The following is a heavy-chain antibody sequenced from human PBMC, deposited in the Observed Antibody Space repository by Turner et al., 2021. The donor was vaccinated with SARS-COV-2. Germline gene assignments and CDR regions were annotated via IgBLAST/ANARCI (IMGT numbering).Heavy chain of an antibody. V-gene: IGHV1-69*06. CDR1: GVTFNRYA. CDR3: ARETGYRSSSGNTFDI. D-gene: IGHD6-6*01. CDR2: IITIVGRT. J-gene: IGHJ3*02. Sequence: QVLLVQSGAEVKKPGSSLKLSCKTSGVTFNRYAISWVRQAPGQGLEWMAAIITIVGRTNYAENVLGRVTITADKSKSTAYMELSSLRSEDTATYYCARETGYRSSSGNTFDIWGQGTRVTVSS.